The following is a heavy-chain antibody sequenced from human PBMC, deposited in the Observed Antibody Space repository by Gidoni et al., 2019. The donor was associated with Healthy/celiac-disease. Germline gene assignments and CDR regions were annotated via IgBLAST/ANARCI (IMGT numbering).Heavy chain of an antibody. J-gene: IGHJ6*02. D-gene: IGHD5-18*01. V-gene: IGHV4-31*03. CDR2: IYYSGST. Sequence: QVQLQESCPGLVNPSQTLSLTGTVSGCSISSGGYYWSWIRQHPGKGLEWIGYIYYSGSTYYNPSLKSRGTISVDTSKNQFSLKLSSVTAADTAVYYCATGDTAFDGMDVWGQGTTVTVSS. CDR3: ATGDTAFDGMDV. CDR1: GCSISSGGYY.